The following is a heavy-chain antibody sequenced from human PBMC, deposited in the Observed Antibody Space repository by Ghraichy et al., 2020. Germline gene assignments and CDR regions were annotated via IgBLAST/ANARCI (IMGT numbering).Heavy chain of an antibody. J-gene: IGHJ4*02. CDR3: SGASTKYKFDY. D-gene: IGHD1-1*01. V-gene: IGHV3-53*01. CDR2: LYSGGYT. Sequence: GESLNISCAASGFIVSSNYMSWVRQAPGKGLEWVSVLYSGGYTYYADSVKDRFTISRDNSKNTLYLQMDSLRAEDTAMYYCSGASTKYKFDYWGQGTLVTVSS. CDR1: GFIVSSNY.